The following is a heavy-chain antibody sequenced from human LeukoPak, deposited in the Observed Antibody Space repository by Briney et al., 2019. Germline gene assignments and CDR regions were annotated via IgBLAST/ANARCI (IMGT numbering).Heavy chain of an antibody. CDR3: ASRDIGTAGTGEYFQH. CDR1: GGSISSSNW. D-gene: IGHD6-13*01. V-gene: IGHV4-4*02. CDR2: IYHSGST. J-gene: IGHJ1*01. Sequence: SETLSLTCAVSGGSISSSNWWSWVRQPPGKGLEWIGEIYHSGSTNYNPSLKSRVTISVDTSKNQFSLKLSSVTAADTAVYYCASRDIGTAGTGEYFQHWGQGTLVTVSS.